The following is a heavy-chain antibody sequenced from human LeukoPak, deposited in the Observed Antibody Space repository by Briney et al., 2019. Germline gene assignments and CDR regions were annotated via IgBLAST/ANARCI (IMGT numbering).Heavy chain of an antibody. J-gene: IGHJ4*02. D-gene: IGHD3-22*01. Sequence: PSETLSLTCTVSGGSISSYYWSWIRQPPGKGLEWIGYIYYSGSTNYNPSLKSRVTISVDTSKNQFSLKLSSVTAADTAVYYCARHKYYYDSSGYYLSGLDYWGQGTLVTVSS. V-gene: IGHV4-59*01. CDR3: ARHKYYYDSSGYYLSGLDY. CDR1: GGSISSYY. CDR2: IYYSGST.